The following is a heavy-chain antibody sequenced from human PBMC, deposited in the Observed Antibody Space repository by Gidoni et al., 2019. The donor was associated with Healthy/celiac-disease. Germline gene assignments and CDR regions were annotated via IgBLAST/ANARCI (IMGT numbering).Heavy chain of an antibody. Sequence: EVQLVESGGGLVKPGGSLRLSCAASGFTFSSYSMNWVRQAPGKGLEWVSSSSSSSSYIYYADSVKGRFTISRDNAKNSLYLQMNSLRAEDTAVYYCARTQYCSGGSCYAAFDIWGQGTMVTVSS. J-gene: IGHJ3*02. D-gene: IGHD2-15*01. CDR1: GFTFSSYS. CDR3: ARTQYCSGGSCYAAFDI. CDR2: SSSSSSYI. V-gene: IGHV3-21*01.